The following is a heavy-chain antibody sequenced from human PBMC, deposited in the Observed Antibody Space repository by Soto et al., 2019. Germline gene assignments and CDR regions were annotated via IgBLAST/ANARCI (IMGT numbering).Heavy chain of an antibody. D-gene: IGHD3-16*02. CDR1: GGSISSGGYY. J-gene: IGHJ4*02. Sequence: SETLSLTCTVSGGSISSGGYYWSWIRQHPGKGLEWIGYIYYSGSTYYNPSLKSRVTISVDTSKNQFSLKLSSVTAADTAVYYCARDSPFGGVIVWGQGTLVTVSS. CDR2: IYYSGST. CDR3: ARDSPFGGVIV. V-gene: IGHV4-31*03.